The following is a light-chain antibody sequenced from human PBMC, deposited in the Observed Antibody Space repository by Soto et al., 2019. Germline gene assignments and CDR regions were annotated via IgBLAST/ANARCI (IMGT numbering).Light chain of an antibody. CDR2: GNS. CDR1: SSNIGATYD. V-gene: IGLV1-40*01. Sequence: QSVLTQPPSVSGAPGQRVTISCTGSSSNIGATYDVQWYQQLPGTAPKLLIYGNSNRPSGVPDRFSGSKSGTSASLAITGLQADDEADYYCQSYDSSLSAYYVFGTGTKVTVL. CDR3: QSYDSSLSAYYV. J-gene: IGLJ1*01.